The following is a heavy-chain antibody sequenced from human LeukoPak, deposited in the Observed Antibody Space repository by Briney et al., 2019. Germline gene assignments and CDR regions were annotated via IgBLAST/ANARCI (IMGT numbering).Heavy chain of an antibody. CDR2: ISSSSSTT. Sequence: GGSLRLSCAASGFTFSSYSMNWVRQAPGKGLEWVSYISSSSSTTYYADSVKGRFTISRDNAKNSLYLQMNSLRAEDTAVYYCARDAPLTYYGDYAHFDYWGQGTLVTVSS. CDR1: GFTFSSYS. CDR3: ARDAPLTYYGDYAHFDY. V-gene: IGHV3-48*04. J-gene: IGHJ4*02. D-gene: IGHD4-17*01.